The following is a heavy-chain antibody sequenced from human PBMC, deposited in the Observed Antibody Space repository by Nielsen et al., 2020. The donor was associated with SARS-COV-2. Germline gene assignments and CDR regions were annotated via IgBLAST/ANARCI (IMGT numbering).Heavy chain of an antibody. CDR2: FDPEDGET. V-gene: IGHV1-24*01. CDR3: ATAAPRIVGGYFDY. J-gene: IGHJ4*02. D-gene: IGHD1-26*01. CDR1: GYTFTGYY. Sequence: ASVKVSCKASGYTFTGYYMHWVRQAPGKGLEWMGGFDPEDGETIYAQKFQGRVTMTEDTSTDTAYMELSSLRSEDTAVYYCATAAPRIVGGYFDYWGQGTLVTVSS.